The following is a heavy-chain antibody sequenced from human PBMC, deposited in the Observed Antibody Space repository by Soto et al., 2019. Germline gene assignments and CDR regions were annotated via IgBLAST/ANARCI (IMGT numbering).Heavy chain of an antibody. Sequence: GGSLRLSCAASGFTFSSYGMHWVCQAPGKGLEWVAVIWYDGSNKYYADSVKGRFTISRDNSKNTLYLQMNSLRAEDTAVYYCARGSSSWIYYYYGMDVWGQGTTVTVSS. V-gene: IGHV3-33*01. CDR1: GFTFSSYG. CDR3: ARGSSSWIYYYYGMDV. CDR2: IWYDGSNK. J-gene: IGHJ6*02. D-gene: IGHD6-13*01.